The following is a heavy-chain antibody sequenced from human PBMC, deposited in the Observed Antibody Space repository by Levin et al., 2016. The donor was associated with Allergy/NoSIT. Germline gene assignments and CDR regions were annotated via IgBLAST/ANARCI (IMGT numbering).Heavy chain of an antibody. CDR2: IYSDGST. V-gene: IGHV3-53*01. CDR1: GFTVSSNY. D-gene: IGHD6-13*01. J-gene: IGHJ3*02. Sequence: GGSLRLSCAASGFTVSSNYMNWVRQAPGKGLEWVSVIYSDGSTYYADSVKGRFTISRDNSKNTLYLQMNSLRAEDTAMYYCARASVAAAGICGFDIWGQGTMVTVSS. CDR3: ARASVAAAGICGFDI.